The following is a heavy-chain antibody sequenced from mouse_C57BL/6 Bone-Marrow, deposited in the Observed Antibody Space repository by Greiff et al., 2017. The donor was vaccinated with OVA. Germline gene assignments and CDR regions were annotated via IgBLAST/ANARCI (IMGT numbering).Heavy chain of an antibody. CDR1: GYTFTDYE. J-gene: IGHJ1*03. CDR2: IDPETGGT. V-gene: IGHV1-15*01. D-gene: IGHD1-1*01. CDR3: TRENYGSSYGYFDV. Sequence: VQLQQSGAELVRPGASVTLSCKASGYTFTDYEMHWVKQTPVHGLEWIGAIDPETGGTAYNQKFMGKAILTADKSSSTAYMELRSLTSEDSAVYYCTRENYGSSYGYFDVWGTGTTVTVSS.